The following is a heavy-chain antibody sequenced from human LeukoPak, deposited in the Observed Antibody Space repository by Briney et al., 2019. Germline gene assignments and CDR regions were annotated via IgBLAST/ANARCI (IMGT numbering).Heavy chain of an antibody. V-gene: IGHV4-39*07. CDR2: IYYSGST. D-gene: IGHD3-22*01. J-gene: IGHJ4*02. Sequence: SETLSLTCTVSGVSISSSSYYWGWIRQPPGKGLEWIGSIYYSGSTYYNPSLKSRVTISVDTSKNQFSLMLSSVTAADTAVYYCARGYDSSAYYPFNYWGQGTLVTVSS. CDR3: ARGYDSSAYYPFNY. CDR1: GVSISSSSYY.